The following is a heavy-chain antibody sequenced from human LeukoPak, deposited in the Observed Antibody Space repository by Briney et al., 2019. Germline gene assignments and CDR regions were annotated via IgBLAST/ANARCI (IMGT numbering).Heavy chain of an antibody. Sequence: SETLSLTCAVYGGSFSGYYWSWIRQPPGEGLEWIGEINHSGSTNYNPSLKSRVTISVDTSKNQFSLKLSSVTAADTAVYYCARLFHYGGSSWGQGTLVTVSS. CDR3: ARLFHYGGSS. J-gene: IGHJ4*02. CDR1: GGSFSGYY. CDR2: INHSGST. D-gene: IGHD4-23*01. V-gene: IGHV4-34*01.